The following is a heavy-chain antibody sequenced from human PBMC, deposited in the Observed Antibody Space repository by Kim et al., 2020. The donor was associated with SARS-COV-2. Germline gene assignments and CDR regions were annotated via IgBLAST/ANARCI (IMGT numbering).Heavy chain of an antibody. D-gene: IGHD3-16*01. V-gene: IGHV4-30-2*01. J-gene: IGHJ5*02. CDR3: ATAKFGSRFDP. CDR1: RGYISSGGYS. CDR2: IYHTGIT. Sequence: SETLSLTCTVSRGYISSGGYSWNWIRQPPGKGLEWIGYIYHTGITYYNLSLKSRVTMSVDTSKNQFSLRLSSVTAADTATYYCATAKFGSRFDPWGRGTVVIVYS.